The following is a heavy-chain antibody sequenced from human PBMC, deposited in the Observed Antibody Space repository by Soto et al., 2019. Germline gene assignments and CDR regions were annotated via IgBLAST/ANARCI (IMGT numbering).Heavy chain of an antibody. J-gene: IGHJ2*01. CDR1: GGTFSSYA. Sequence: QVQLVQSGAEVKKPGSSVKVSCKASGGTFSSYAISWVRQAPGQGLEWMGGIIPIFGTANYAQKFQGRVTITADESTSTAYMELRSLRYEDTAVYYCARTRIVVVQCRDWYFDLWGRGTLVTVSS. V-gene: IGHV1-69*12. CDR2: IIPIFGTA. D-gene: IGHD3-22*01. CDR3: ARTRIVVVQCRDWYFDL.